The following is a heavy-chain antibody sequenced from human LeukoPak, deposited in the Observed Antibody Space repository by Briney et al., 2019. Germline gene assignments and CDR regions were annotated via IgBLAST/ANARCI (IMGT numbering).Heavy chain of an antibody. D-gene: IGHD3-10*01. CDR1: GATFSSYA. J-gene: IGHJ6*03. CDR3: AREGDMVRGADYYYYYYMDV. CDR2: IIPIFGTA. Sequence: GASVKVSCRASGATFSSYAISWVRQAPGQGLEWMGGIIPIFGTANYAQKFQGRVTITADESTSTAYMELSSLRSEDTAVYYCAREGDMVRGADYYYYYYMDVWGKGTTVTISS. V-gene: IGHV1-69*13.